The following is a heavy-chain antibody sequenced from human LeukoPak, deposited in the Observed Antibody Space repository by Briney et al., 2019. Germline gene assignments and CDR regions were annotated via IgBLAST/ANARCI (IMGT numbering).Heavy chain of an antibody. CDR1: GSMYNYY. CDR2: IHYSGST. Sequence: PSETLSLTCTVSGSMYNYYWSWIRQPPGKGLEWIGYIHYSGSTNYNPSLKSRVTMSLDTSKNQVSLKLSSVTAADTAVYYCARDRPYFDYWGQGTLVTVSS. J-gene: IGHJ4*02. CDR3: ARDRPYFDY. V-gene: IGHV4-59*01.